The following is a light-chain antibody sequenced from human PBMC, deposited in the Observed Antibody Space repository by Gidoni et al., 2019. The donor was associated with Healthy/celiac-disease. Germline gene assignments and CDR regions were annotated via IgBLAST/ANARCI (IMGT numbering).Light chain of an antibody. CDR1: QSISSY. Sequence: DTQMTQSASSLSASVGDRVTITCRASQSISSYSNWDQQKPGKAPKHLLYAASSLQSGVPSRFRGSGTGTEFTLTISSLQPEDFETDYCQQRYSTLTWTFGQGTKVEIK. J-gene: IGKJ1*01. CDR2: AAS. V-gene: IGKV1-39*01. CDR3: QQRYSTLTWT.